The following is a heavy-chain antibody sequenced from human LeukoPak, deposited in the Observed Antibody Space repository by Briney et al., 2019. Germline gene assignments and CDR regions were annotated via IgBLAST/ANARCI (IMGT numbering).Heavy chain of an antibody. CDR2: ISGSGGST. D-gene: IGHD3-16*01. CDR3: AKDLPRMIGAFDI. J-gene: IGHJ3*02. V-gene: IGHV3-23*01. CDR1: GFTFSSYA. Sequence: GGSLRLSCAASGFTFSSYAMSWVRQAPGKGLERVSAISGSGGSTYSADSVKGRFTISRDNSKNTLYLQMNSLRAEDTAVYYCAKDLPRMIGAFDIWGQGTMVTVSS.